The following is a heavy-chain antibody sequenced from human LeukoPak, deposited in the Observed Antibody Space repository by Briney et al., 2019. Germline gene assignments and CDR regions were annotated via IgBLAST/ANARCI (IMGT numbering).Heavy chain of an antibody. J-gene: IGHJ4*02. V-gene: IGHV4-59*08. CDR1: GGSISSYY. Sequence: PSETLSLTCTVSGGSISSYYWSWIRQPPGKGLEWIGYIYYSGSTNYNPSLKSRVTISVYTSKNQFSLKLSSVTAADTAVYYCARQDIVATIAYFDYWGQGTLVTVSS. CDR3: ARQDIVATIAYFDY. CDR2: IYYSGST. D-gene: IGHD5-12*01.